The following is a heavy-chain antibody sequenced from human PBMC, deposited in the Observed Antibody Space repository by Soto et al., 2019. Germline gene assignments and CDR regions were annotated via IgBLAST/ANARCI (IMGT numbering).Heavy chain of an antibody. CDR2: IYWDDDK. CDR1: GFSLSTSGVG. CDR3: ARTTITMIRGVIHNWLDP. D-gene: IGHD3-10*01. V-gene: IGHV2-5*02. J-gene: IGHJ5*02. Sequence: SGPTLVNPTQTLTLTCTFSGFSLSTSGVGVGWIRQPPGKALEWLALIYWDDDKRYSPSLKSRLTITKDTSKNQVVLTMTNMDPVDTATYYCARTTITMIRGVIHNWLDPWGQGTQVTVSS.